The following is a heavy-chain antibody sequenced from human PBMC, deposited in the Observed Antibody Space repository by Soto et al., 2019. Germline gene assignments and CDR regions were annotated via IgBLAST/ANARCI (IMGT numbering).Heavy chain of an antibody. CDR2: ISPYDGST. Sequence: QVQLVQSGAEVKKPGASVKVSCKASGFTFTNYFFHWVRQAPRQGLEWMGIISPYDGSTNDVQSLQGRVTITSDTSTSTVYMELSSLRSEDTAVYYCARGDGRGSSGFYYYYGMDVWGHGTTVTVSS. V-gene: IGHV1-46*01. CDR1: GFTFTNYF. D-gene: IGHD6-25*01. J-gene: IGHJ6*02. CDR3: ARGDGRGSSGFYYYYGMDV.